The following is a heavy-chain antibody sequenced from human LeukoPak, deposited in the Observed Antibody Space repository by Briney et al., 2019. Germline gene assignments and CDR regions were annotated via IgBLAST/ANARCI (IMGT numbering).Heavy chain of an antibody. J-gene: IGHJ6*03. V-gene: IGHV4-39*07. CDR3: AREYYGSGTRRSQWELFPLYYYYYYMDV. CDR2: IYYSGST. D-gene: IGHD3-10*01. Sequence: SETLSLTCTVSGGSISSSSYYWGWIRQPPGKGLEWIGSIYYSGSTYYNPSLKSRVTISVDTSKNQFSLKLSSVTAADTAVYYCAREYYGSGTRRSQWELFPLYYYYYYMDVWGKGTTVTISS. CDR1: GGSISSSSYY.